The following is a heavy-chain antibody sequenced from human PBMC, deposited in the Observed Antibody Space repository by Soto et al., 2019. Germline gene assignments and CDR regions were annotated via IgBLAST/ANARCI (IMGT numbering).Heavy chain of an antibody. D-gene: IGHD1-7*01. J-gene: IGHJ4*02. CDR3: ESRNPGTSVDY. CDR1: GGSFTSNNW. Sequence: SETLSLTCAVSGGSFTSNNWWTWVRQPPGQGLEWIGEIYRTGSTNYNPSLKSRVTISLDKSENQFSLKVTSLTAADTAVYYCESRNPGTSVDYWGQGTLVTVSS. V-gene: IGHV4-4*02. CDR2: IYRTGST.